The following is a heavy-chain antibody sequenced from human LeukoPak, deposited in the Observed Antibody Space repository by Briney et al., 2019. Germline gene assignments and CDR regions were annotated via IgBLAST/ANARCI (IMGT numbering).Heavy chain of an antibody. CDR3: ARESPVGQNFDY. CDR1: GFTVSSNY. CDR2: IYSGGST. D-gene: IGHD3-16*01. J-gene: IGHJ4*02. V-gene: IGHV3-66*01. Sequence: GGSLRLSCAASGFTVSSNYMSWVRQAPGKGLEWVSVIYSGGSTYYADSVKGRFTISRDNSKNTLYLQMNSLRAEDTAVYYRARESPVGQNFDYWGQGTLVTVSS.